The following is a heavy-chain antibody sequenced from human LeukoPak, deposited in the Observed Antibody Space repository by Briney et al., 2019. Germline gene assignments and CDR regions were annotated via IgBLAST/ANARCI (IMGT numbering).Heavy chain of an antibody. V-gene: IGHV3-33*06. CDR3: AKDGTNYDFWSGYYPFDY. D-gene: IGHD3-3*01. CDR1: GFTFSSYG. Sequence: GGSLRLSCAASGFTFSSYGMHWVRQAPGKGLEWVAAIWYDGSNKYYADSVKGRFTISRDNSKNTLYLQMNSLRAEDTAVYYCAKDGTNYDFWSGYYPFDYWGQGTLVTVSS. CDR2: IWYDGSNK. J-gene: IGHJ4*02.